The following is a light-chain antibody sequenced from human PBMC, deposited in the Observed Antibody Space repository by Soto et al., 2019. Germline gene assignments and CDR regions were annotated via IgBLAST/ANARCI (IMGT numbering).Light chain of an antibody. J-gene: IGLJ3*02. Sequence: QSALTQPASVSGSPGQSITISCTGTSSDVGSGNFVSWVQQHPGKAPKLMIYEVTNRPSGVSYRFSGYKSGNTASLTISWLQDEDVVHYYCSSLTPTNTWVLGGGTKRNVL. CDR3: SSLTPTNTWV. CDR1: SSDVGSGNF. CDR2: EVT. V-gene: IGLV2-14*01.